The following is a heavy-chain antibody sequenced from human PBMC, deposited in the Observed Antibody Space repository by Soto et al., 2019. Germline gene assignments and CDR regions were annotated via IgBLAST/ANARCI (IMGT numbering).Heavy chain of an antibody. V-gene: IGHV1-69*01. D-gene: IGHD3-3*02. CDR3: ASQHLAGYFFDF. Sequence: QVQLVQSGAEVKKPGSSVKVSCKASGGTFSSYAISWVRQAPGQGLEWMGGIIPVFGIANSAQKFQGRVTITADESTTTAYRELSSLRSEDTAVYYCASQHLAGYFFDFWGQGTLVTVSS. CDR1: GGTFSSYA. J-gene: IGHJ4*02. CDR2: IIPVFGIA.